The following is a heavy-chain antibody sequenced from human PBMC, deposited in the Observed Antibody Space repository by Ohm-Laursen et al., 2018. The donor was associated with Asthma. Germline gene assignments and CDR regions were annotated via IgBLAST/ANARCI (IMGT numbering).Heavy chain of an antibody. V-gene: IGHV1-2*06. CDR1: GYTFTGYY. J-gene: IGHJ4*02. CDR2: INPNRGGT. D-gene: IGHD2-8*02. CDR3: ARVLGYCTGGVCYAEFDY. Sequence: GASVKVSCKASGYTFTGYYMHWVRQAPGQGLEWMGRINPNRGGTNYAQKFQGRVTMTRDTSISTAYMELSRLRSDDTAVYYCARVLGYCTGGVCYAEFDYWGQGTLVTVSS.